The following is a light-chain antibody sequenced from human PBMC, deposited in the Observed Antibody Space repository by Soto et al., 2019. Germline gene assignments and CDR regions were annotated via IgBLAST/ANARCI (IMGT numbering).Light chain of an antibody. CDR1: RSDVGAYDY. J-gene: IGLJ1*01. CDR2: DVT. Sequence: QSALTQPRSVSGSPGQSVIISCTGSRSDVGAYDYVSWYQQHPGKAPKLIIFDVTKRPSGVPHRFSGSKSGNTASLTISGLQAEDEADYYCAAWDDSLNAYVFGIGTKVTVL. V-gene: IGLV2-11*01. CDR3: AAWDDSLNAYV.